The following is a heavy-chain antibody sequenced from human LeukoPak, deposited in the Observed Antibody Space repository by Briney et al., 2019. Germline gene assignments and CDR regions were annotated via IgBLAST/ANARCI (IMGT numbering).Heavy chain of an antibody. CDR3: ARAGPLEWLLGSGMDV. J-gene: IGHJ6*02. CDR2: INPNSGGT. Sequence: ASVKVSCKASGYTFTGYYMHWVRQAPGQGLEWMGWINPNSGGTNYAQKFQGRVTMTRDTSISTAYMELNSLRAEDTAVYYCARAGPLEWLLGSGMDVWGQGTTVTVSS. V-gene: IGHV1-2*02. CDR1: GYTFTGYY. D-gene: IGHD3-3*01.